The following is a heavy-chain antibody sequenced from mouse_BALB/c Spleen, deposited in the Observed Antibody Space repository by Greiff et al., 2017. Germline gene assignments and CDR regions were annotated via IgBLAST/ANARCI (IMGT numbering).Heavy chain of an antibody. Sequence: EVKLVESGGGLVQPGGSLKLSCAASGFTFSSYTMSWVRQTPEKRLEWVAYISNGGGSTYYPDTVKGRFTISRDNAKNTLYLQMSSLKSEDTAMYYCARNYGRSYYFDYWGQGTTLTVSS. CDR1: GFTFSSYT. CDR3: ARNYGRSYYFDY. J-gene: IGHJ2*01. V-gene: IGHV5-12-2*01. D-gene: IGHD1-1*01. CDR2: ISNGGGST.